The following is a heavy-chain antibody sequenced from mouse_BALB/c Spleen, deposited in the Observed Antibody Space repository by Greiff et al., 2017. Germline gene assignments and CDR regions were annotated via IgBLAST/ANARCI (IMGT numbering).Heavy chain of an antibody. Sequence: QVQLKESGAELARPGASVKLSCKASGYTFTSYWMQWVKQRPGQGLEWIGAIYPGDGDTRYTQKFKGKATLTADKSSSTAYMQLSSLASEDSAVYYCARVYYYGFAYWGQGTLVTVSA. D-gene: IGHD1-1*01. CDR2: IYPGDGDT. CDR3: ARVYYYGFAY. J-gene: IGHJ3*01. V-gene: IGHV1-87*01. CDR1: GYTFTSYW.